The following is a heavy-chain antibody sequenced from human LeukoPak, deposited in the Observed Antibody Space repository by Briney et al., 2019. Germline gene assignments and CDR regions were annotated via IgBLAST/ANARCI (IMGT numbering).Heavy chain of an antibody. D-gene: IGHD2-15*01. CDR2: ISGSGGST. Sequence: QAGGSLRLSCAASGFTFSSYAMSWVRQAPGKGLEWVSAISGSGGSTYYADSVKGRLTISRDNSKNTLYLQMNSLRAEDTAVYYCAKPWDRERKEIVVVVAASFDYWGQGTLVTVSS. V-gene: IGHV3-23*01. CDR1: GFTFSSYA. J-gene: IGHJ4*02. CDR3: AKPWDRERKEIVVVVAASFDY.